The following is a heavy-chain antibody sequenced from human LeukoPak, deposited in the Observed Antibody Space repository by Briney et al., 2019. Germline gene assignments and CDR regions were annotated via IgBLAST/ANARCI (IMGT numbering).Heavy chain of an antibody. CDR3: ARSAYIAVAGTDYYYGMDV. J-gene: IGHJ6*02. D-gene: IGHD6-19*01. V-gene: IGHV4-4*07. CDR2: IFTSGNT. Sequence: SETLSLTCSVSGDSISSYYWTWIRQPAGKGLEWMGRIFTSGNTKYNPSLTSRVTMSVDTSKNQFSLTLSSVTAADTAVYYCARSAYIAVAGTDYYYGMDVWGQGTTVTVSS. CDR1: GDSISSYY.